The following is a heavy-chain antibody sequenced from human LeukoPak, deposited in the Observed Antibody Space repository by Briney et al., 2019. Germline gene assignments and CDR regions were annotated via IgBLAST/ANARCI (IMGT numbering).Heavy chain of an antibody. D-gene: IGHD4-23*01. Sequence: GRSLRLSCAASGFTFSSYGMHWVRQAPGKGLEWVAVIWYDGSNKYYADSVKGRFTISRDNSKNTLYLQMNSLRAEDTAVYYCARDLNQYGGNGIDYWGQGTLVTVSS. CDR2: IWYDGSNK. J-gene: IGHJ4*02. CDR3: ARDLNQYGGNGIDY. CDR1: GFTFSSYG. V-gene: IGHV3-33*01.